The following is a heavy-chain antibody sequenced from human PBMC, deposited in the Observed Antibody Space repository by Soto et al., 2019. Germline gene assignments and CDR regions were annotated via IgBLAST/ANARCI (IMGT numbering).Heavy chain of an antibody. J-gene: IGHJ5*02. CDR1: GFTFSIYA. CDR3: AKGGLRFVEWLFFDDP. D-gene: IGHD3-3*01. Sequence: EVRLLESGGGLGQPGGSLRLSCEASGFTFSIYAMSWVRQAPGKGLEWVAAICGSGGITYYVDSVKGRFTISRDNSKNTLYLQMTSLRAEDTDVYYCAKGGLRFVEWLFFDDPWGQGTLVTVSS. CDR2: ICGSGGIT. V-gene: IGHV3-23*01.